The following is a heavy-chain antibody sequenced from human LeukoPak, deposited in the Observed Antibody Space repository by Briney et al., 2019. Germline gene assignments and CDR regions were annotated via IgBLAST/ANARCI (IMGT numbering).Heavy chain of an antibody. D-gene: IGHD3-22*01. CDR3: AGLVGRYSSGLYYYYFDY. V-gene: IGHV4-4*02. CDR1: GDSIDSLDL. J-gene: IGHJ4*02. Sequence: PSGTLSLTCTVSGDSIDSLDLWSWVRQPPGKGLEWIGEMYLSGTTHSNPSVKSRVTISIDKSKNQFFLNLSSVTAADTAVYYCAGLVGRYSSGLYYYYFDYWGQGTLVTVSS. CDR2: MYLSGTT.